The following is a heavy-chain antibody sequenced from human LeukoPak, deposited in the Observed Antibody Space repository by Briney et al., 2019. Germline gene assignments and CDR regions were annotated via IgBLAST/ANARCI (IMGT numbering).Heavy chain of an antibody. Sequence: GESLKISCKGSGYSFTSYWIGWVRQMPGKGLEWMGIIYPGDSDTRYSPSFQGQVTISADKSISTAYLQWSSLKASDTAMYYCARHGDDYGGNSGGGYFDYWGQGTLVTVSS. J-gene: IGHJ4*02. CDR1: GYSFTSYW. V-gene: IGHV5-51*01. D-gene: IGHD4-17*01. CDR3: ARHGDDYGGNSGGGYFDY. CDR2: IYPGDSDT.